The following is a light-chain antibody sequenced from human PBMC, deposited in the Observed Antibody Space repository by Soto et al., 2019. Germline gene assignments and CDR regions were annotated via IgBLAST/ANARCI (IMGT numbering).Light chain of an antibody. CDR1: QRVTSNY. J-gene: IGKJ1*01. V-gene: IGKV3-20*01. Sequence: TVLTQSPGTLSLSPGERATLSCRASQRVTSNYLAWYQQKPGQAPRLLIYGVSSRATGIQDRFSGSGSGTDFTLTISRLEPEDFAVYYCQQYGSSPQAFGQGTKVEIK. CDR2: GVS. CDR3: QQYGSSPQA.